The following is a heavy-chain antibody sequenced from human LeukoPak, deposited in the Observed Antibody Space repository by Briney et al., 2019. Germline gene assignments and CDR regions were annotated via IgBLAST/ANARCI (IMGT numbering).Heavy chain of an antibody. Sequence: PSETLSLTCAVYGGSFSGYYWSWIRQPPGKGLEWIGEINHSGSTNYNPSLKSRVTISVDTSKNQFSLKLSSVTAADTAVYYCARDRFLEWLGFDYWGQGTLVTVSS. CDR3: ARDRFLEWLGFDY. D-gene: IGHD3-3*01. J-gene: IGHJ4*02. CDR1: GGSFSGYY. CDR2: INHSGST. V-gene: IGHV4-34*01.